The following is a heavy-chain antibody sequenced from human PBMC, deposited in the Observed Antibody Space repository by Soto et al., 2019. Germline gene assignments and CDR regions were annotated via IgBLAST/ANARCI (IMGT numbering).Heavy chain of an antibody. D-gene: IGHD6-19*01. Sequence: GGSLILSCAASGFTFSSYNMNWVRQAPGKGLEWVSYISSSSYIYYADSVKGRFTISRDNAKNSLYLQMNSLRAEDTAVYYCARGYSSGWYTEDYYYYYGMDVWGQGTTVTVSS. CDR1: GFTFSSYN. V-gene: IGHV3-21*05. CDR3: ARGYSSGWYTEDYYYYYGMDV. J-gene: IGHJ6*02. CDR2: ISSSSYI.